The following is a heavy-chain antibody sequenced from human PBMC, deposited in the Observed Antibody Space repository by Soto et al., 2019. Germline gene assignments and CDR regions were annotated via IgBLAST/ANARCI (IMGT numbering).Heavy chain of an antibody. CDR2: IFYSGST. Sequence: QVQLQESGPGLVKPSQTLSLTCSVSGVSLTSGTYYWSWIRQHPGKGLELIGYIFYSGSTDYNPCIKSRVNISVDTSKNQFSLKLSSVTAADTAVYYCASTEDFFDYWGQGTLATVSS. CDR3: ASTEDFFDY. V-gene: IGHV4-31*03. J-gene: IGHJ4*02. CDR1: GVSLTSGTYY.